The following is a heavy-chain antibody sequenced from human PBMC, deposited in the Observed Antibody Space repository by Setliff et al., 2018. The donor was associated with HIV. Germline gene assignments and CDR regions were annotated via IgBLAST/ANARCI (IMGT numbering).Heavy chain of an antibody. CDR2: INHSGST. CDR3: ATGITVAPDY. Sequence: SETLSLTCAVYGESFSAYFWSWIRQPPGKGLEWIGLINHSGSTNYNPSPKSRVTISLGTSKNQFSLKMTSVTAADTAVYYCATGITVAPDYWGQGSLVTVSS. CDR1: GESFSAYF. V-gene: IGHV4-34*01. D-gene: IGHD6-19*01. J-gene: IGHJ4*02.